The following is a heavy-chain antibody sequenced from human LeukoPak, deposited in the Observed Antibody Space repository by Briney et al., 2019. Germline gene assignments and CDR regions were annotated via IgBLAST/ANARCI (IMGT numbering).Heavy chain of an antibody. CDR2: INAGNDNT. Sequence: ASVKVSCKTSGYTFSNSGLHWVRQAPGQSLEWMGWINAGNDNTKYSQKFQDRLTITRDTSASTVYTELNSLKSEDTAMYYCARGRGLIGTSRFDPWGQGTLVIVSS. CDR3: ARGRGLIGTSRFDP. CDR1: GYTFSNSG. D-gene: IGHD3-10*01. J-gene: IGHJ5*02. V-gene: IGHV1-3*01.